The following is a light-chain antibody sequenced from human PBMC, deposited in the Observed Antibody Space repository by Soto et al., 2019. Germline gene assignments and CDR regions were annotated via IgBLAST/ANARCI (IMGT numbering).Light chain of an antibody. CDR1: QSISSW. Sequence: DIQMTQSPSTLSASVGDRVTITCRASQSISSWLAWYQQKPGKAPKLLIYKASSLESEVPSTFSGSGSVTEFPLTTSTLQPDDFATYYCQQYNSYSTFGKGTKVEIK. V-gene: IGKV1-5*03. J-gene: IGKJ1*01. CDR2: KAS. CDR3: QQYNSYST.